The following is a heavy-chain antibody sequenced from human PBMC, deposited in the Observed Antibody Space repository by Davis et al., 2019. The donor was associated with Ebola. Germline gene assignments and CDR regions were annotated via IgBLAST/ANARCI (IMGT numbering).Heavy chain of an antibody. CDR1: GYTFTGYY. D-gene: IGHD4-17*01. Sequence: ASVKVSCKASGYTFTGYYMYWVRQAPGQGLEWMGWINPNSGGTNYAQKFQGRVTMTRDTSISTAYMELSRLRSDDTAVYYCARFYGENTYDAFDIWGQGTMVTVSS. V-gene: IGHV1-2*02. CDR3: ARFYGENTYDAFDI. J-gene: IGHJ3*02. CDR2: INPNSGGT.